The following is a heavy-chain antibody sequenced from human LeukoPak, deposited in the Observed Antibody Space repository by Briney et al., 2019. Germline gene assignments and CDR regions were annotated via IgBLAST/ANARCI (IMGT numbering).Heavy chain of an antibody. CDR3: ARDPSPIFGVDTNWFDP. CDR2: IIPIFGTA. Sequence: SVKVSCKASGGTFSSYAISWVRQAPGQGLEWMGGIIPIFGTANYAQKFQGRVTITTDESTSTAYMELSSLRSEDTAVYYCARDPSPIFGVDTNWFDPWGQGTLVTVSS. CDR1: GGTFSSYA. V-gene: IGHV1-69*05. D-gene: IGHD3-3*01. J-gene: IGHJ5*02.